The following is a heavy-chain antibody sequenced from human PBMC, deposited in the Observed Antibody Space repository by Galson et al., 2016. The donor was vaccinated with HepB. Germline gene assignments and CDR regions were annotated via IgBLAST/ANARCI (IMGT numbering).Heavy chain of an antibody. V-gene: IGHV3-48*03. Sequence: SLRLSCAASGFTFSSYEMNWVRQAPGKGLEWVPYISSSGSTINYADSVKGRFTISRDNAKNSLYLQMNSLRAEDTAVYYCARDRSSWRLYYYYGMDVWGQGTTVTVSS. J-gene: IGHJ6*02. D-gene: IGHD6-13*01. CDR3: ARDRSSWRLYYYYGMDV. CDR2: ISSSGSTI. CDR1: GFTFSSYE.